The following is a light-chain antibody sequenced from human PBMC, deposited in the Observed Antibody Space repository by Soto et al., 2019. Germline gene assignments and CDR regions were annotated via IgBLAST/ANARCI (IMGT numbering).Light chain of an antibody. J-gene: IGKJ1*01. V-gene: IGKV1-39*01. CDR2: AAS. CDR1: QSISTY. Sequence: DIQMTQSPSSLSASVGGRVTITCRASQSISTYLNWYQQKLGKAPKLLIYAASSLQSGVPSRFSGTGSGTDFTLTISSLQLEDFATYYCQQSYSTPWTFGHGTKVEIK. CDR3: QQSYSTPWT.